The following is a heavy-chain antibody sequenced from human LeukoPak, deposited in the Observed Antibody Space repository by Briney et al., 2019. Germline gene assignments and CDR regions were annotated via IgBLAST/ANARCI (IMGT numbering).Heavy chain of an antibody. CDR3: ATVLRGYSGFILDY. CDR1: GYTLTELS. J-gene: IGHJ4*02. Sequence: ASVKVSCKVSGYTLTELSMHWVRRAPGKGREGMGGFDPEDGETIYAQKFQGRVTMTEDTATDTAYMALSSLRSEDTAVYYCATVLRGYSGFILDYWGQGTLVTVSS. D-gene: IGHD5-12*01. V-gene: IGHV1-24*01. CDR2: FDPEDGET.